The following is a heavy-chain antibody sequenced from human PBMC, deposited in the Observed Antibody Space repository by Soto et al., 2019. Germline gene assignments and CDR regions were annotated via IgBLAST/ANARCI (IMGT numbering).Heavy chain of an antibody. CDR2: ISSSSSYI. D-gene: IGHD4-4*01. J-gene: IGHJ6*03. CDR3: ARVXSPYXXYVCYYYYYMDV. Sequence: EVQLVESGGGLVKPGGSLRLSCAASGFTFSSYSMNWVRQAPGKGLEWVSSISSSSSYIYYADSVKGRFTISRDNAKNSLSLQMNSLRAEDTAVYYCARVXSPYXXYVCYYYYYMDVWGKGTTVTXSS. CDR1: GFTFSSYS. V-gene: IGHV3-21*01.